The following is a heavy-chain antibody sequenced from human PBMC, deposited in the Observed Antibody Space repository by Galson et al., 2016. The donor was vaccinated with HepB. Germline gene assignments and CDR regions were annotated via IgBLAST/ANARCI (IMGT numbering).Heavy chain of an antibody. CDR1: GHTFNTYG. D-gene: IGHD3-9*01. V-gene: IGHV1-18*01. CDR2: ISTYSGNT. Sequence: SVKVSCKASGHTFNTYGISWVRQAPGQGLEWMGWISTYSGNTNYAQKLQGRVTMTTDTSTNTAYMELRSLRSDDTAVYYCARDADWYLDYWGRGTLVTVSS. CDR3: ARDADWYLDY. J-gene: IGHJ4*02.